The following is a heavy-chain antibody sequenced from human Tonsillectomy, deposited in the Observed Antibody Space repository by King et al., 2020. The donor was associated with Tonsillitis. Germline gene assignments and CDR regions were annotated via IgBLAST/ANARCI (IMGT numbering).Heavy chain of an antibody. CDR1: GFAFTTYA. J-gene: IGHJ4*02. CDR3: VRGVITPVF. Sequence: QLVQSGGGLVQPGGSLRLSCAASGFAFTTYAMTWVRQAPGKGLEWVSFIHSSGSPTYYADSVKGRFTISRDYSKNTLYLQMNSLRADDTAVYYCVRGVITPVFWGQGTPVTVSS. CDR2: IHSSGSPT. V-gene: IGHV3-23*03. D-gene: IGHD4-23*01.